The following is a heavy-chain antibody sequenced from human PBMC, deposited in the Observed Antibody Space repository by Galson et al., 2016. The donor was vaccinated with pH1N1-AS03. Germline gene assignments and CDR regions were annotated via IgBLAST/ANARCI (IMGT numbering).Heavy chain of an antibody. J-gene: IGHJ5*02. CDR3: ARNRPIAVSGTDGFDP. CDR1: GYTLTEYY. CDR2: INPNSGGT. Sequence: SVKVSCKASGYTLTEYYLHWVRQAPGQGPEWMEWINPNSGGTKYAQKFQGRVTMTRDTSISTAYMEMSNLKSDDTAVYYCARNRPIAVSGTDGFDPWGQGTLVAVSS. V-gene: IGHV1-2*02. D-gene: IGHD6-19*01.